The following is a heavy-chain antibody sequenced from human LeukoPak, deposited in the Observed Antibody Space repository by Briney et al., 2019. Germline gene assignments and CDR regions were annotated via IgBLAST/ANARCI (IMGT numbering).Heavy chain of an antibody. CDR1: GGSISSYY. D-gene: IGHD1-1*01. Sequence: SETLSLTCTVSGGSISSYYWSWIRQPAGKGLEWIGRIYSGSTDYNPSLRSRLTISVDTSKNQFSLKLSSVTAADTAVYYCARGRVSGTTLYFDYWGQGTLFTVSS. CDR3: ARGRVSGTTLYFDY. J-gene: IGHJ4*02. CDR2: IYSGST. V-gene: IGHV4-4*07.